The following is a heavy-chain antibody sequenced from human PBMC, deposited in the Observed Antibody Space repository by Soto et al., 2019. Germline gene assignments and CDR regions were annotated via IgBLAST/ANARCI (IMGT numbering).Heavy chain of an antibody. V-gene: IGHV4-59*08. CDR3: ASFQWLVIYYGMDV. CDR2: IYYSGST. Sequence: SETLSLTCTVSGGSISSYYWSWIRQPPGKGLEWIGYIYYSGSTNYNPSLKSRVTISVDTSKNQFSLKLSSVTAADTAVYYCASFQWLVIYYGMDVWGQGTTVTVSS. J-gene: IGHJ6*02. CDR1: GGSISSYY. D-gene: IGHD6-19*01.